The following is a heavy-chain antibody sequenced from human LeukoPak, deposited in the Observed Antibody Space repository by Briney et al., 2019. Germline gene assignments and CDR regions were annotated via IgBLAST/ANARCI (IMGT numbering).Heavy chain of an antibody. D-gene: IGHD1-1*01. CDR1: GYTLTELS. V-gene: IGHV1-24*01. CDR2: FDPEDGET. CDR3: ARDWGPGSGYNWNDVGAFDI. Sequence: ASVKVSRKVSGYTLTELSMHWVRQAPGKGLEWMGGFDPEDGETIYAQKFQGRVTMTEDTSTDTAYMELSSLRSEDTAVYYCARDWGPGSGYNWNDVGAFDIWGQGTMVTVSS. J-gene: IGHJ3*02.